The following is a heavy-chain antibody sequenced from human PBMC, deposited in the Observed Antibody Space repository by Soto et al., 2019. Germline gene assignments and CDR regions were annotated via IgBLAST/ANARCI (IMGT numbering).Heavy chain of an antibody. CDR1: GYTPTELS. D-gene: IGHD3-22*01. CDR2: FDPEDGET. V-gene: IGHV1-24*01. J-gene: IGHJ4*02. Sequence: ASVKVSCKVSGYTPTELSMHWVRQAPGKGLEWMGGFDPEDGETIYAQKFQGRVTMTEDTSTDTAYMELSSLRSEDTAVYYCATYRGYYDSCGYRYYFDYWGQGSLGTVAS. CDR3: ATYRGYYDSCGYRYYFDY.